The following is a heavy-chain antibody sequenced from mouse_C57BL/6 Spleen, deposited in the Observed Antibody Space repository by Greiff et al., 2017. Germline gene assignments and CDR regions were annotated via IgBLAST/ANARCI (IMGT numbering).Heavy chain of an antibody. CDR1: GYAFSSSW. Sequence: VQLQQSGPELVKPGASVKISCKASGYAFSSSWMNWVKQRPGKGLEWIGRIYPGDGDTNYNGKFKGKATLTADKSSSTAYMQLSSLTSEDSAVYFCARKGTWYSSRHGFDYWGQGTTLTVSS. CDR2: IYPGDGDT. CDR3: ARKGTWYSSRHGFDY. J-gene: IGHJ2*01. V-gene: IGHV1-82*01. D-gene: IGHD1-1*01.